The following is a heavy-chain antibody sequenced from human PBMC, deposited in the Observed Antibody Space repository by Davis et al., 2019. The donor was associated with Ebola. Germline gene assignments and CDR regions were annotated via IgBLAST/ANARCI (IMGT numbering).Heavy chain of an antibody. CDR3: ARLRGDYSDDFDF. CDR1: GFTFSSYS. J-gene: IGHJ4*02. Sequence: GESLKISCAASGFTFSSYSMNWVRQAPGKGLEWVSTISSGSNYIYYTDSVKGRFTLSRDNGKNSLFLQMDNLRAEDTAVYYCARLRGDYSDDFDFWGQGTLVTVSS. V-gene: IGHV3-21*01. D-gene: IGHD3-3*01. CDR2: ISSGSNYI.